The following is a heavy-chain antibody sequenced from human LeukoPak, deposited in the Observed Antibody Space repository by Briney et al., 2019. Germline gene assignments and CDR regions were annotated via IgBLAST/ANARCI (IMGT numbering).Heavy chain of an antibody. D-gene: IGHD3-22*01. CDR2: ISAYNAIT. CDR3: ARSQLAMIVVVCQGLDY. Sequence: GGSVRVSRKASVYTFTTAGINWMRQAPGQGLEWMGWISAYNAITNYAQKLQGRVTMTTDTSTRTAYMELRSLRSDDTAVDYCARSQLAMIVVVCQGLDYWGQGTMVTLSS. J-gene: IGHJ4*02. V-gene: IGHV1-18*01. CDR1: VYTFTTAG.